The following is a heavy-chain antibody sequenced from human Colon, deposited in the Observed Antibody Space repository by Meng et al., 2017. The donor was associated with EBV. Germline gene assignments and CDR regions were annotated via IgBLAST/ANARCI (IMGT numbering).Heavy chain of an antibody. Sequence: QVQLQESGPGLVKPSQTLSLTFTVSGDSISSGEYFWSWIRQPPGKGLEWIGYMDYRGSTFYNPSLKSRVTISVDTSKNQFSLKLSSVTAADTAVYFCARGELRWDDWGQGSLGTVVS. V-gene: IGHV4-30-4*01. CDR3: ARGELRWDD. J-gene: IGHJ4*02. D-gene: IGHD2-2*01. CDR1: GDSISSGEYF. CDR2: MDYRGST.